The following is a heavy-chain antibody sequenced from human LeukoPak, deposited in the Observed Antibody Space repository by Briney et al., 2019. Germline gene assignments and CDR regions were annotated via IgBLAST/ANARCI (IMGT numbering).Heavy chain of an antibody. Sequence: GASVKVSCKASGYTFTSDINWVRQATGQGLEWMGWMNPNSGNTGYAQKFQGRVTMTRNTSISTAYMELSSLRSEDTAVYYCARGDWFDPWGQGTLVTVSS. CDR2: MNPNSGNT. V-gene: IGHV1-8*01. CDR1: GYTFTSD. CDR3: ARGDWFDP. J-gene: IGHJ5*02.